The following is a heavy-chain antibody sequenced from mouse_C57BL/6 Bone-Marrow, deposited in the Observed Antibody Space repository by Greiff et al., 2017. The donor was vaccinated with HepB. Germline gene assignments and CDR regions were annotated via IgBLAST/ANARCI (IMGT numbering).Heavy chain of an antibody. CDR3: ARGGYYSNLAWFAY. Sequence: EVQLQQSGPVLVKPGASVKMSCKASGYTFTDYYMNWVKQSHGKSLEWIGVINPYNGGTSYNQKFKGKATLTVDKSSSTAYMELNSLTSEDSAVYYCARGGYYSNLAWFAYWGQGTLVTVSA. CDR2: INPYNGGT. D-gene: IGHD2-5*01. J-gene: IGHJ3*01. CDR1: GYTFTDYY. V-gene: IGHV1-19*01.